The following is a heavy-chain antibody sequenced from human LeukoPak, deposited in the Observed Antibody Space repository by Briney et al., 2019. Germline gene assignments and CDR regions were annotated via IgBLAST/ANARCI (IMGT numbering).Heavy chain of an antibody. CDR1: GGTFSSYA. D-gene: IGHD3-9*01. J-gene: IGHJ4*02. CDR2: IIPVFGTA. Sequence: SVKVSCKASGGTFSSYAISWVRQAPGQGLEWMGGIIPVFGTANCAQKFQGRVTITADESTSTAYTELSSLRSEDTAVYYCARGLEVRRASYFDWLPDDYWGQGTLVTVSS. CDR3: ARGLEVRRASYFDWLPDDY. V-gene: IGHV1-69*13.